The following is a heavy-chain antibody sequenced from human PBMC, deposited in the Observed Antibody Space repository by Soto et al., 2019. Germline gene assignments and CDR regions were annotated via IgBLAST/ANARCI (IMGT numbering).Heavy chain of an antibody. Sequence: EVQLVESGGGLVKPGGSLRLSCAASGFTFSSYSMNWVRQAPGKGLEWVSSISSSSSTIYYADSVKGRFTISRDNAKNSLYLQMNSLRAEDTAAYYCARDGSSWSRGGYFDYWGQGTLVTVSS. CDR3: ARDGSSWSRGGYFDY. CDR2: ISSSSSTI. V-gene: IGHV3-21*01. CDR1: GFTFSSYS. D-gene: IGHD6-13*01. J-gene: IGHJ4*02.